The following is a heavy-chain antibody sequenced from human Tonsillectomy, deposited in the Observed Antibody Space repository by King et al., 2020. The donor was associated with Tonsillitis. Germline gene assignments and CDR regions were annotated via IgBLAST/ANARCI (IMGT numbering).Heavy chain of an antibody. Sequence: QLVQSGAEVRAPGESLRISCQGSGYSFDSYWIGWVRQMPGEGLEWMGIIYAPDSDTRYSPSFQGQGTISADISISTSYLQWNSLKASDTAMYYCVRMEFCSGDRRHSGAFDLWRQGTMVTVSS. J-gene: IGHJ3*01. CDR1: GYSFDSYW. CDR3: VRMEFCSGDRRHSGAFDL. V-gene: IGHV5-51*01. CDR2: IYAPDSDT. D-gene: IGHD2-15*01.